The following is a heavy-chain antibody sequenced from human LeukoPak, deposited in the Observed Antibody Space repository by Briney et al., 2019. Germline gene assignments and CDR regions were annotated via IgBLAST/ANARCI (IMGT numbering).Heavy chain of an antibody. CDR3: ATLGPTEYFVY. Sequence: KSGGSLRLSCAASGFMFSDYFMSWIRQAPGKELEWISYISSNSKYTKYADSVKGRFTISRDNAKKSLYLQMNSLRAEDTAVYYCATLGPTEYFVYWGQGTLVTVSS. J-gene: IGHJ4*02. CDR1: GFMFSDYF. V-gene: IGHV3-11*03. D-gene: IGHD4-11*01. CDR2: ISSNSKYT.